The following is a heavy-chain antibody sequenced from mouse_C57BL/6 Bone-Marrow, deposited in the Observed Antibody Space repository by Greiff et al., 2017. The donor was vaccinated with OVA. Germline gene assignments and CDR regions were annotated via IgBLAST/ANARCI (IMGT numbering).Heavy chain of an antibody. CDR3: ARGNYYAMDY. CDR1: GYTFTSYG. Sequence: QVQLKESGAELARPGASVKLSCKASGYTFTSYGISWVKQRTGQGLEWIGEIYPRSGNTYYNEKFKGKATLTADKSSSTAYMELRSLTSEDSAVYFCARGNYYAMDYWGQGTSVTVPS. J-gene: IGHJ4*01. CDR2: IYPRSGNT. V-gene: IGHV1-81*01.